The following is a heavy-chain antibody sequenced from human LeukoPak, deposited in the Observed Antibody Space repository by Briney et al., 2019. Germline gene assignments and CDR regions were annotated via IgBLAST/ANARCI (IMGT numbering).Heavy chain of an antibody. J-gene: IGHJ4*02. CDR1: GFTFSSYW. D-gene: IGHD5-18*01. CDR3: ARTSIQLWSHFDY. CDR2: IKQDGSEK. V-gene: IGHV3-7*04. Sequence: GGSLRLSCAASGFTFSSYWMSWVRQAPGKGLEWVANIKQDGSEKYYVDSVKGRFTISRDNAKNSLYLQMNSLRAEDTAVYYCARTSIQLWSHFDYWGQGTLVTVSS.